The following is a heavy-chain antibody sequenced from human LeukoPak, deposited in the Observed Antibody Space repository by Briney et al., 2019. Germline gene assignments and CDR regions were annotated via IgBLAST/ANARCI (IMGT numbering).Heavy chain of an antibody. CDR1: GGSFSGYY. D-gene: IGHD2-21*02. J-gene: IGHJ5*02. V-gene: IGHV4-34*01. CDR2: INHSGST. CDR3: ARGWQPLLIASQYNWFDP. Sequence: SETLSLTCAVYGGSFSGYYWSWIRQPPGKGLEWIGEINHSGSTNYNPSLKSRVTISVDTSKNQFSLKLSSVTAADTAVYYCARGWQPLLIASQYNWFDPWGEGTLVTVSS.